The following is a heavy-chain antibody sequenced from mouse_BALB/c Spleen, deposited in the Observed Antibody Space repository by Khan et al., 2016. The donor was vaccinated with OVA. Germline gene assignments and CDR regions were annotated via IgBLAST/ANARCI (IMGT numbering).Heavy chain of an antibody. CDR2: ISSGGGSYI. V-gene: IGHV5-9-3*01. CDR3: SRVYFGYFAY. Sequence: EVELVESGGGLVKPGDSLKLSCAASGFTFSKYAMSWVRQTPEKRLEWVATISSGGGSYIYYPDSVKGRFTIFRDNAKNTLYLQMRSLRSEDTAMYYWSRVYFGYFAYWGQGTTLTVSS. J-gene: IGHJ2*01. CDR1: GFTFSKYA. D-gene: IGHD1-1*01.